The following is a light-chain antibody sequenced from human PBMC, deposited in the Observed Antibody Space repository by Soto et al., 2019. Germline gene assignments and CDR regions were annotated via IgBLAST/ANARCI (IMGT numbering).Light chain of an antibody. CDR2: EVV. Sequence: QSALTQPPSASGSPGQSVTISCTGTKNDIGVYDFVSWYQHHPVKAPRLIIYEVVQRPSGVPDRFSGSKSGNTASMTVSGLQAADEADYFCKSYAGSNTYVFGSGTKLTVI. CDR1: KNDIGVYDF. J-gene: IGLJ1*01. V-gene: IGLV2-8*01. CDR3: KSYAGSNTYV.